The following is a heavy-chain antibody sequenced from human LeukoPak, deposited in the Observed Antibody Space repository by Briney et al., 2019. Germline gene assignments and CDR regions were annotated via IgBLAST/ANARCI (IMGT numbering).Heavy chain of an antibody. CDR2: ISPYNGNT. D-gene: IGHD6-6*01. CDR3: ARDRLYEQLASDPFDY. V-gene: IGHV1-18*01. Sequence: GASVKVSCRASGYPFISTGINWLRQAPGHGLEWMGWISPYNGNTNFAQHFQNRLSLTTDTSSRTSFMELRSLTYEDTATYYCARDRLYEQLASDPFDYWGQGTLVTVSS. CDR1: GYPFISTG. J-gene: IGHJ4*02.